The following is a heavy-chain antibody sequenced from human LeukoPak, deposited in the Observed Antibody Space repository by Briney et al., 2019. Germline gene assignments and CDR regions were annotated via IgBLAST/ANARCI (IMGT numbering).Heavy chain of an antibody. V-gene: IGHV3-23*01. J-gene: IGHJ2*01. CDR3: AKGFYGSGSYRYWYFDL. Sequence: GGSLRLSCAASGFTFSSYAMSWVRQAPGKGLEWVSAISGSGGSTYYADSVKGRFTISRDDSKNTLYLQMNSLRAEDTAVYYCAKGFYGSGSYRYWYFDLWGRGTLVTVSS. CDR2: ISGSGGST. D-gene: IGHD3-10*01. CDR1: GFTFSSYA.